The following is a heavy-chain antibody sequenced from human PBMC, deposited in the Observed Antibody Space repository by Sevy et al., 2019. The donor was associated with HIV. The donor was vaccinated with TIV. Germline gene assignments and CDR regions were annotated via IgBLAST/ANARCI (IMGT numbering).Heavy chain of an antibody. CDR3: AKDFTGYNGMDV. Sequence: GGSLRLSCVVSGFTFTTSGMHWVRQAPGKGLEWVEVISYHGRDKFYADSVKGRFTISRDNSDNILYLHMNSLRSEDTAVYYCAKDFTGYNGMDVWGQGTIVTVSS. J-gene: IGHJ6*02. D-gene: IGHD3-9*01. V-gene: IGHV3-30*18. CDR1: GFTFTTSG. CDR2: ISYHGRDK.